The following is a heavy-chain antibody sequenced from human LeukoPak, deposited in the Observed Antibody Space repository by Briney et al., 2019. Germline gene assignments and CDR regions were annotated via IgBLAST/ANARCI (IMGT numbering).Heavy chain of an antibody. D-gene: IGHD6-19*01. Sequence: GGSLRLSCAASGFAFSSYEMNWVRQAPGKGLEWVSYISSSGSTIYYADSVKGRFTISRDNAKNSLYLQMNSLRAEDTAVYYCARDRTSGWPYYYYYMDVWGKGTTVTISS. CDR3: ARDRTSGWPYYYYYMDV. V-gene: IGHV3-48*03. J-gene: IGHJ6*03. CDR1: GFAFSSYE. CDR2: ISSSGSTI.